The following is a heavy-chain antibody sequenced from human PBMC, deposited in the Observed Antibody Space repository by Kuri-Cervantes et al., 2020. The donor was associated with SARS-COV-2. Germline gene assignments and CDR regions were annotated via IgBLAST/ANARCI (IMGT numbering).Heavy chain of an antibody. V-gene: IGHV3-64*04. Sequence: GGSLRLSCSASGFTFSSYAMHWVSQAPGKGLEYVSAISSNGGSIYYADSVKGRFTISRDNAKNSLYLQMNSLRAEDTAVYYCARGWDYYGSGPTYDAFDIWGQGTMVTVSS. D-gene: IGHD3-10*01. CDR1: GFTFSSYA. CDR2: ISSNGGSI. J-gene: IGHJ3*02. CDR3: ARGWDYYGSGPTYDAFDI.